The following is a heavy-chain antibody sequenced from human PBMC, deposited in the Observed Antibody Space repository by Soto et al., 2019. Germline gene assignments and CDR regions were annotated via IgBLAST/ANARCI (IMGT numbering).Heavy chain of an antibody. J-gene: IGHJ6*03. CDR3: ARLRDYYYYYRDV. Sequence: GGSLRLSCAASGFTFSTYAMSWVRQAPGQGLAWASPLSGSGGSTYYADSVKGRFTISRDNSKNTLYLHMNSLSAEDTAVYYGARLRDYYYYYRDVWGKGTTIT. CDR2: LSGSGGST. CDR1: GFTFSTYA. D-gene: IGHD4-17*01. V-gene: IGHV3-23*01.